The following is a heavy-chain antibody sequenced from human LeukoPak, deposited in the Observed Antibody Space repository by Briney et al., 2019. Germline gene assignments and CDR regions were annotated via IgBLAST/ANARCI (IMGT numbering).Heavy chain of an antibody. V-gene: IGHV1-69*05. CDR2: IIPIFGTA. CDR1: GGTFSSYA. J-gene: IGHJ6*03. CDR3: ARADNPYYYYYMDV. Sequence: ASVKVSCKASGGTFSSYAISWVRQAPGQGLEWMGGIIPIFGTANYAQKFQGRVTITTDESTSTVYMELSSLRSEDTAVYYCARADNPYYYYYMDVWGKGTTVTVSS. D-gene: IGHD5-24*01.